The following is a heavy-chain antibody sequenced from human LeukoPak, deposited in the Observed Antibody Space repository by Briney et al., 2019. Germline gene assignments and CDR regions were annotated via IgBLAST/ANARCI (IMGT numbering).Heavy chain of an antibody. CDR1: GFTFSSYG. CDR3: ARWLSDKIDSNGYLDY. J-gene: IGHJ4*02. Sequence: GRSLRLSCAASGFTFSSYGMHWVRLAPGKGLEWVAVISYDGSNKYYADSVKGRFTISRDNSKNTLYLQMNSLRAEDTAVYYCARWLSDKIDSNGYLDYWGQGTLVAVSS. V-gene: IGHV3-30*03. CDR2: ISYDGSNK. D-gene: IGHD5-18*01.